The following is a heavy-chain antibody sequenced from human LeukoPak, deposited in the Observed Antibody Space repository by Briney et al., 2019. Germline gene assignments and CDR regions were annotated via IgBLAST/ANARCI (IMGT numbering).Heavy chain of an antibody. CDR3: VGTADYYDSSGYHPF. J-gene: IGHJ4*02. D-gene: IGHD3-22*01. Sequence: ASVKVSCKVSGYTLTELSMHWVRQAPGKGLEWMGGFDPEDGETIYAQKFQGRVTVTEDTSTDTAYMELSSLRSEDTAVYYCVGTADYYDSSGYHPFWGQGTLVTVSS. V-gene: IGHV1-24*01. CDR2: FDPEDGET. CDR1: GYTLTELS.